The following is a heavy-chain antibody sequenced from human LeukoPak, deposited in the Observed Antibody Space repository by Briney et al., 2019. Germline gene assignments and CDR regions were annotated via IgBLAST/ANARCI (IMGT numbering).Heavy chain of an antibody. V-gene: IGHV1-69*05. CDR2: IIPIFGTA. J-gene: IGHJ4*02. D-gene: IGHD2-15*01. CDR1: GGTFSSYA. CDR3: ARTELGYCSGGSCYAYFDY. Sequence: ASVKVPCKASGGTFSSYAISWVRQAPGQGLEWMGRIIPIFGTANYAQKFQGRVTITTDESTSTAYMELSSLRSEDTAVYYCARTELGYCSGGSCYAYFDYWGQGTLVTVSS.